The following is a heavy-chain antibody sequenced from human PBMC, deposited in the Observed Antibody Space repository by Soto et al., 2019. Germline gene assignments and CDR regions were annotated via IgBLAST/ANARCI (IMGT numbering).Heavy chain of an antibody. CDR1: GFTFSSYS. J-gene: IGHJ4*02. Sequence: GGSLRLSCAASGFTFSSYSMNWVRQAPGKGLEWVSSISSSSSYIYYADSVKGRFTISRDNAKNSLYLQMNSLRAEDTAVYYCARDGSVEMAKIGWGQGTLVTVSS. V-gene: IGHV3-21*01. D-gene: IGHD5-12*01. CDR2: ISSSSSYI. CDR3: ARDGSVEMAKIG.